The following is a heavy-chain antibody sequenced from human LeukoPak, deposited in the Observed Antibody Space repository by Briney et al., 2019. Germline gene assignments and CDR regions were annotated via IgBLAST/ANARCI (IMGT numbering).Heavy chain of an antibody. CDR3: VKGSGNYPLYGMDV. J-gene: IGHJ6*04. CDR1: GFTLSSYA. D-gene: IGHD3-10*01. CDR2: ISSNGGST. V-gene: IGHV3-64D*06. Sequence: QTGGSLRLSCSASGFTLSSYAMHWVRQAPGKGLEYVSAISSNGGSTYYADSVKGRFTISRDNSKNTLYLQMGSLRAEDTAVYYCVKGSGNYPLYGMDVWGKGTTVTVSS.